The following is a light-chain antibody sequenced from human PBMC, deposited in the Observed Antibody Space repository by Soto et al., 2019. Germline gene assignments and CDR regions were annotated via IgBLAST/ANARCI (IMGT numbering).Light chain of an antibody. CDR2: WAS. CDR3: HQYYSTPWT. J-gene: IGKJ1*01. CDR1: QSVLYSADGNNY. Sequence: DIVMSQSPDSLAVSLGERATINCKSSQSVLYSADGNNYLAWYQQKPGQPPKLLIYWASNRESGVPDRVSGSGSETDFTLTISSLQAEEVAVYYCHQYYSTPWTFGQGTKVEIK. V-gene: IGKV4-1*01.